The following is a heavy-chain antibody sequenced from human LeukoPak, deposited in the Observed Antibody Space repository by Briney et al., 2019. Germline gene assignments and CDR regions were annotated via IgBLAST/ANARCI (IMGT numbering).Heavy chain of an antibody. V-gene: IGHV3-7*03. CDR2: IKQDESEK. CDR1: GFSFSSHW. CDR3: ARRLLPTAPHFDY. Sequence: GGSLRLSCSASGFSFSSHWMSWVRQAPGKGLEWLANIKQDESEKYYADSAEGRFTISRDNAKNSLYLQMNSLRAEDTAVYYCARRLLPTAPHFDYWGQGTLVTVSS. J-gene: IGHJ4*02. D-gene: IGHD4-17*01.